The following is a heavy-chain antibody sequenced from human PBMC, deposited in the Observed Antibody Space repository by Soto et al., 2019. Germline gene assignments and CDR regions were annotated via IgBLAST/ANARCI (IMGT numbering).Heavy chain of an antibody. D-gene: IGHD6-13*01. V-gene: IGHV2-5*01. CDR2: ST. J-gene: IGHJ4*02. CDR3: TLRQDTSRGPIY. CDR1: GFSLTTRGMT. Sequence: SGPTLVNPTQTLTLTCTVSGFSLTTRGMTLGWIRQPPGKAPEWLALSTQYSPSLQSRLTFTEDTSKNQVVLTMTNMDPVDAATYYCTLRQDTSRGPIYWGQGIMVTVSS.